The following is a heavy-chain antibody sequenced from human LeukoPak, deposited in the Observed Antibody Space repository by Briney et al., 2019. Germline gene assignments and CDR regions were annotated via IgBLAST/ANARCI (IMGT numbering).Heavy chain of an antibody. CDR3: ARGDGYHDSSGYFPYYFDY. J-gene: IGHJ4*02. CDR1: GGSISSGSYY. Sequence: PSQTLSLTCTVSGGSISSGSYYWSWIRQPAGKGLEWIGRIYTSGSTNYNPSLKSRVTISVDTSKNQFSLKLSSVTAADTAVYYCARGDGYHDSSGYFPYYFDYWGQGTLVTVSS. V-gene: IGHV4-61*02. D-gene: IGHD3-22*01. CDR2: IYTSGST.